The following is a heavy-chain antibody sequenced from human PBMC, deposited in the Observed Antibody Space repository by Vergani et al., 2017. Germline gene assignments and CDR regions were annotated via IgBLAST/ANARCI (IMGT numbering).Heavy chain of an antibody. CDR3: AGDTHSWQRADR. CDR2: LSTTGGA. V-gene: IGHV4-34*11. J-gene: IGHJ5*02. D-gene: IGHD6-13*01. CDR1: GVSVTDYN. Sequence: QVQLQQWGAGLLKPSETLSLTCHVFGVSVTDYNCNWIRQAPGKGLEWIGSLSTTGGATHASNNPSLKSRVSISVDSSKSQFSLRLTSVTAADSAIYYCAGDTHSWQRADRWGQGLLVSVSS.